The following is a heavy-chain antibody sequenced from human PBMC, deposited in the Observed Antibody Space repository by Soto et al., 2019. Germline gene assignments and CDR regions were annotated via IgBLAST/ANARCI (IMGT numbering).Heavy chain of an antibody. Sequence: QVRLQESGPGLVKSSQTLSLTCSVSGGAINSDYYYWGWVRQPPGKGLEWIGYMYSSGSTYSNPSLKSPVAMSVDTSQNPFSLSLTSVTAADTAVYFCVRGTDCATVGACHRYFDSWGQGIPVTVSS. CDR3: VRGTDCATVGACHRYFDS. CDR2: MYSSGST. V-gene: IGHV4-30-4*01. CDR1: GGAINSDYYY. D-gene: IGHD2-15*01. J-gene: IGHJ4*02.